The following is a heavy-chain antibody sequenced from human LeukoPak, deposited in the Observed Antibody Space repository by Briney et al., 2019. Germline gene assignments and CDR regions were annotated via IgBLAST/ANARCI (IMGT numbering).Heavy chain of an antibody. CDR3: ARDLIVVVPAAAFDI. Sequence: ASVKVSCKASGYTFTGYYMHWVRQAPGQGLEWMGWINPNSGGTNYAQKFQGRVTMTRDTSISTAYMELSRLRSDDTAVYYCARDLIVVVPAAAFDIWGQGTMVTVSS. CDR1: GYTFTGYY. CDR2: INPNSGGT. D-gene: IGHD2-2*01. J-gene: IGHJ3*02. V-gene: IGHV1-2*02.